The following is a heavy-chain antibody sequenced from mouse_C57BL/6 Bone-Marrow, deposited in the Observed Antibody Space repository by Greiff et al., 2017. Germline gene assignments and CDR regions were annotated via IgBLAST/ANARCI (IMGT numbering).Heavy chain of an antibody. D-gene: IGHD2-1*01. J-gene: IGHJ3*01. CDR3: ARDYGNFPFAY. CDR1: GFSLPSYA. Sequence: VQLLESGPGLVAPSQSLSITCTVSGFSLPSYAISWVRQPPGKGLEWLGVIWTGGGTNNNSALNSRLSISTDNSKSQVFLKMSSLQTVDTARYYCARDYGNFPFAYWGQGTLVTVSA. V-gene: IGHV2-9-1*01. CDR2: IWTGGGT.